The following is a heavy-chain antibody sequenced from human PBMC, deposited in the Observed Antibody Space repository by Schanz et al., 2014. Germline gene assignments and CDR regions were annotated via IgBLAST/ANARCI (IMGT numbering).Heavy chain of an antibody. V-gene: IGHV3-7*01. Sequence: EVQLVESGGGLVQPWGSLRLSCAASGFTFSAYWMTWVRQAPGKGLDWVGIIKPDGSEKFYVDSVKGRFTISRDNAKNIMYLRLNSLRAEDTVVYYCAREVGGSFGQHYWGQGALVTVSS. J-gene: IGHJ4*02. CDR2: IKPDGSEK. CDR3: AREVGGSFGQHY. CDR1: GFTFSAYW. D-gene: IGHD1-26*01.